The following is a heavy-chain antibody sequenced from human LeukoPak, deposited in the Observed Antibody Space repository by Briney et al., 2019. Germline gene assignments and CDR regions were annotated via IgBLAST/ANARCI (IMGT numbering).Heavy chain of an antibody. J-gene: IGHJ4*02. CDR1: GYRFTSYW. D-gene: IGHD2-21*02. Sequence: GESLKISCKGSGYRFTSYWLGWVRQMPGKGLEWMGIIYPGDSDTIYSPSFQGQVTISADKSISTAYLQWSSLKASDTAMYYCARHWGDTGFDYWGQGTLVTVSS. CDR2: IYPGDSDT. CDR3: ARHWGDTGFDY. V-gene: IGHV5-51*01.